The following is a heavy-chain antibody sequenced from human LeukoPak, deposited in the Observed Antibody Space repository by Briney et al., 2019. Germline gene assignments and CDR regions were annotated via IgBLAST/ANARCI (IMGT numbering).Heavy chain of an antibody. CDR2: INHSGST. Sequence: LRLSCAASGFTFSSYGMHWIRQPPGKGLEWIGEINHSGSTNYNPSLKSRVTISVDTSKNQFSLKLSSVTAADTAVYYCARGRRGYSGYDYFGYWGQGTLVTVSS. CDR1: GFTFSSYG. J-gene: IGHJ4*02. CDR3: ARGRRGYSGYDYFGY. D-gene: IGHD5-12*01. V-gene: IGHV4-34*01.